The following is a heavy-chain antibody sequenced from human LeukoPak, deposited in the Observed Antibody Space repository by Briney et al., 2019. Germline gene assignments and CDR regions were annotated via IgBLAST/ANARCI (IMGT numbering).Heavy chain of an antibody. Sequence: SLTLSLTCAISGDSVSTNNAGWNWIRQSPSRGLEWLGRTYYRSKWYNDYAVSVKSRITINPDTSKNQFSLQLNSVTPEDTAVYYCARAGRPGSQQSELDYWGQGTLVTVSS. CDR3: ARAGRPGSQQSELDY. D-gene: IGHD1-26*01. V-gene: IGHV6-1*01. CDR2: TYYRSKWYN. J-gene: IGHJ4*02. CDR1: GDSVSTNNAG.